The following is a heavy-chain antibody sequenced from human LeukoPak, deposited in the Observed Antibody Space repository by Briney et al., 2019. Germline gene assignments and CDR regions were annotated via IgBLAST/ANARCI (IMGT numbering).Heavy chain of an antibody. D-gene: IGHD2-15*01. CDR1: TFSSYG. V-gene: IGHV4-39*01. CDR3: ARHGRDCSGGSCYPNWFDP. CDR2: IYYSGST. J-gene: IGHJ5*02. Sequence: TFSSYGMNWVRQPPGKGLEWIGSIYYSGSTYYNPSLKSRVTISVDTSKNQFSLKLSSVTAADTAVYYCARHGRDCSGGSCYPNWFDPWGQGTLVTVSS.